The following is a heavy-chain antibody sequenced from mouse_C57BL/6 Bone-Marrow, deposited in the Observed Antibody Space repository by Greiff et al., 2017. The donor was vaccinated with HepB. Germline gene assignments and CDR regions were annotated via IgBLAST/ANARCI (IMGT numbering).Heavy chain of an antibody. CDR3: ARELVHWYFDV. CDR1: GFTFSSYA. CDR2: ISDGGSYT. Sequence: DVKLQESGGGLVKPGGSLKLSCAASGFTFSSYAMSWVRQTPEKRLEWVATISDGGSYTYYPDNVKGRFTISRDNAKNNLYLQMSHLKSEDTAMYYCARELVHWYFDVWGTGTTVTVSS. V-gene: IGHV5-4*01. J-gene: IGHJ1*03.